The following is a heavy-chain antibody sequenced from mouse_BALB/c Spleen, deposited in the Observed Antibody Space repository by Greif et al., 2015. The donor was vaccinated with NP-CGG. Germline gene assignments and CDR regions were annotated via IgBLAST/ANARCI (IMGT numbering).Heavy chain of an antibody. CDR1: GYTFISYY. CDR2: INPSNGGA. CDR3: SRGRRRDFDF. D-gene: IGHD1-2*01. V-gene: IGHV1S81*02. Sequence: VQLQQSGAELVKPGASVKLSCKASGYTFISYYMYWVKQRPGQGLEWIGEINPSNGGANLNEEFKSKATLTVDKSSSTAYMQLSSLTSEDSAVYFCSRGRRRDFDFWGQGTTLTVSS. J-gene: IGHJ2*01.